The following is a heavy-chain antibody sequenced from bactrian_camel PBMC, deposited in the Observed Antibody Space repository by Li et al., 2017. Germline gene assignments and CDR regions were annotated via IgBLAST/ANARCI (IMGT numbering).Heavy chain of an antibody. V-gene: IGHV3-2*01. CDR1: VPLNTCG. Sequence: HVQLVESGGGSVQAGGSLKLACVSSVPLNTCGMSWVRQAPGKGLEWLSSIYKDGSKTYYADSVKGRFTISGDNAKNTLYLHLSNLKSEDAAHYYCAYDLLGAYSYSLGHWGQGTQVTVS. D-gene: IGHD2*01. J-gene: IGHJ4*01. CDR3: AYDLLGAYSYSLGH. CDR2: IYKDGSKT.